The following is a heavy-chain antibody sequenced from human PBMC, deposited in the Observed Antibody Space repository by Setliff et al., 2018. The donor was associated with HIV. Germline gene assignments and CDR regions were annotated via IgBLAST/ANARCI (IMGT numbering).Heavy chain of an antibody. V-gene: IGHV2-70*04. Sequence: SGPTLVNPTQTLTLTCTFSGFSLSTTGLRVTWIRQPPGKALEWLARIDWEDDKFYSTSLKTRLTISKDTSKNQVFLTMTNMDPVDTATYYCARTYGSASKLDYWGPGPLVTVSS. D-gene: IGHD3-10*01. CDR1: GFSLSTTGLR. CDR2: IDWEDDK. CDR3: ARTYGSASKLDY. J-gene: IGHJ4*02.